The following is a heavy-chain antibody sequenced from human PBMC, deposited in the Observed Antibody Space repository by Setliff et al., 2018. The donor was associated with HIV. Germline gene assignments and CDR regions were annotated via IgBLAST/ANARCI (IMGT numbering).Heavy chain of an antibody. CDR2: IYHSGST. J-gene: IGHJ4*02. D-gene: IGHD5-18*01. CDR1: GYSISSGYY. Sequence: SLTCAVSGYSISSGYYWGWIRQPPGKGLEWIGSIYHSGSTYNNPFLKSRVTISVDTSKNQFSLKLTSVTAADTAVYYCARTLRAAAMGYFDYWGQGTLVTVSS. CDR3: ARTLRAAAMGYFDY. V-gene: IGHV4-38-2*01.